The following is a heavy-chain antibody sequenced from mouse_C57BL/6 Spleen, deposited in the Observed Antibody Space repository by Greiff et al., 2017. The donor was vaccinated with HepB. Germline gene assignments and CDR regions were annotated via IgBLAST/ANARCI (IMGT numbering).Heavy chain of an antibody. J-gene: IGHJ2*01. V-gene: IGHV1-53*01. CDR1: GYTFTSYW. CDR2: INPSNGGT. Sequence: VKLQQPGTELVKPGASVKLSCKASGYTFTSYWMHWVKQRPGQGLEWIGNINPSNGGTNYNEKFKSKATLTVDKSSSTAYMQLSSLTSEDSAVYYCATGEVYYDYDGYFDYWGQGTTLTVSS. D-gene: IGHD2-4*01. CDR3: ATGEVYYDYDGYFDY.